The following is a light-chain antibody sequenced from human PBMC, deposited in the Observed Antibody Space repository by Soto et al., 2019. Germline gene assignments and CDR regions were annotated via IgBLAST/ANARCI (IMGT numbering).Light chain of an antibody. CDR2: GAS. CDR3: QQLNGSPWT. V-gene: IGKV1-9*01. J-gene: IGKJ1*01. CDR1: PAIASF. Sequence: IQLTQSPSSLSASVGDRVTITFRSIPAIASFLALYQQKPGTAPKLLIYGASTLQRGVPSRFSGSRSGTDYTLTIASLQPEDFATYYCQQLNGSPWTFGQGTKVDIK.